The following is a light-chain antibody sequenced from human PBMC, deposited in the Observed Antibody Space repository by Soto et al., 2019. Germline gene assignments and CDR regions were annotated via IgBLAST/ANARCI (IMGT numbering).Light chain of an antibody. CDR2: YDS. V-gene: IGLV3-21*01. J-gene: IGLJ1*01. Sequence: SYELTQAPSVSVAPGQTATITCGGNNIGSKSVNWYQQKAGQAPVLVMSYDSDRPSGIPERISGSNSGNTATLTLSRVESGDEADYYCQVWDSTNDHHVFGSGTKVTVL. CDR1: NIGSKS. CDR3: QVWDSTNDHHV.